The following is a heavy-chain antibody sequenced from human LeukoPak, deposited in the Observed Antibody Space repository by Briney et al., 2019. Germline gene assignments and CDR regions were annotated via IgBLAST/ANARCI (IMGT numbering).Heavy chain of an antibody. CDR1: GFTFSTYA. J-gene: IGHJ4*02. D-gene: IGHD2-15*01. CDR2: FIGGGGST. V-gene: IGHV3-23*01. Sequence: GGSLRLPCAASGFTFSTYAMNWVRQAPGNGLEWVSVFIGGGGSTYYADSVKGRFIISRDNSKNTLYLQMNSLRAEDTAVYYCAKRGGYSFDYWGQGTLVTVSS. CDR3: AKRGGYSFDY.